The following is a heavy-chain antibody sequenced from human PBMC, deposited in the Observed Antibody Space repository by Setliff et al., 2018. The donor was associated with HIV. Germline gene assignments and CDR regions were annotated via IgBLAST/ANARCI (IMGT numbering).Heavy chain of an antibody. D-gene: IGHD7-27*01. CDR2: INPANGDT. V-gene: IGHV1-3*03. CDR1: GYTFTSSP. J-gene: IGHJ4*02. CDR3: TRDLNWDPDY. Sequence: ASVKVSCKASGYTFTSSPIHWVRQAPGQRLEWMGWINPANGDTENSQEFQGRVTITRDTSADTVYMEMNGLTSEDMAVYYCTRDLNWDPDYWGRGTLVTVSS.